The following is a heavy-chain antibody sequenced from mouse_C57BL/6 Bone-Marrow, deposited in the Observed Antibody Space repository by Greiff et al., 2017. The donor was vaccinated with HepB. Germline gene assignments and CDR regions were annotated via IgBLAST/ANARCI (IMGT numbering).Heavy chain of an antibody. J-gene: IGHJ3*01. CDR3: TREGHWFAY. D-gene: IGHD3-3*01. Sequence: EVKVEESGEGLVKPGGSLKLSCAASGFTFSSYAMSWVRQTPEKRLEWVAYISSGGDYIYYADTVKGRFTISRDNARNTLYLQMSSLKSEDTAMYYCTREGHWFAYWGQGTLVTVSA. CDR2: ISSGGDYI. V-gene: IGHV5-9-1*02. CDR1: GFTFSSYA.